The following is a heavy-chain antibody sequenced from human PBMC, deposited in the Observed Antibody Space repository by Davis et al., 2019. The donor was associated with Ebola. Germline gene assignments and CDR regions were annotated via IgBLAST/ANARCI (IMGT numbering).Heavy chain of an antibody. CDR1: GGSFSGYY. J-gene: IGHJ5*02. D-gene: IGHD6-6*01. CDR3: ARLWGWSSSPNWFDP. CDR2: INHSGST. V-gene: IGHV4-34*01. Sequence: SETLSLTCAVYGGSFSGYYWSWIRQPPGKGLEWIGEINHSGSTNYNPSLKSRVTISADKSISTAYLQWSSLKASDTAMYYCARLWGWSSSPNWFDPWGQGTLVTVSS.